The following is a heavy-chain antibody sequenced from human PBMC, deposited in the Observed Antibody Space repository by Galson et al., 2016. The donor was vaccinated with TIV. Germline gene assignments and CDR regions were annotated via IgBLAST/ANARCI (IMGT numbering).Heavy chain of an antibody. CDR1: GSIFSSYT. V-gene: IGHV1-69*04. D-gene: IGHD6-6*01. J-gene: IGHJ4*02. Sequence: SVKVSCKASGSIFSSYTIFWVRQAPGQGLEWMGRIIPIIGMTNYAQKFQGRVTITADTSINTAYMELGSLRTEDTAIYYCAREGVGAARDGGDYWGQGTLVTVSS. CDR3: AREGVGAARDGGDY. CDR2: IIPIIGMT.